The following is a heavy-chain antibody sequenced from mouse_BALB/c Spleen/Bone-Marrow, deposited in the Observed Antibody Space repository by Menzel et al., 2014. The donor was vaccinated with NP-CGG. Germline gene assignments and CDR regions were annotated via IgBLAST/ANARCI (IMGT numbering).Heavy chain of an antibody. CDR2: IDPANGNT. V-gene: IGHV14-3*02. CDR1: GFNIKDTY. Sequence: EVQGVESGAELVKPGASVKMSCTASGFNIKDTYMHWVKQRPDQGLEWIGSIDPANGNTKYNPKFQGKATITLDTSSNRASLQLSILTSGSTAVYYCVGGKEKWGEGTTLTVSS. J-gene: IGHJ2*01. CDR3: VGGKEK.